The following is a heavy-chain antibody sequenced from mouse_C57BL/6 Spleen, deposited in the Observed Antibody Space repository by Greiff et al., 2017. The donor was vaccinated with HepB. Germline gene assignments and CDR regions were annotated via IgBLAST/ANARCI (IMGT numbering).Heavy chain of an antibody. CDR1: GFTFSDYG. Sequence: EVMLVESGGGLVKPGGSLKLSCAASGFTFSDYGMHWVRQAPEKGLEWVAYISSGSSTIYYADTVKGRFTISRDNAKNTLFLQMTSLRSEDTAMYYCARDGGYHCYFDVWGTGTTVTVSS. D-gene: IGHD2-3*01. CDR2: ISSGSSTI. V-gene: IGHV5-17*01. CDR3: ARDGGYHCYFDV. J-gene: IGHJ1*03.